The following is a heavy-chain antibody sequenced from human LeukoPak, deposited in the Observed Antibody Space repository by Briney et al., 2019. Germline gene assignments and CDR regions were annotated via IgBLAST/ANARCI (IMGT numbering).Heavy chain of an antibody. V-gene: IGHV3-23*01. Sequence: ETLSLTCTVSGGSISSHYWSWIRQPPGKGLEWVSAVSASGGGTYYADSVRGRFTISRDNSKNTLQLQMSSLRAEDTAVYYCAKGRTGYDAFDIWGQGTMVTVSS. D-gene: IGHD1-1*01. CDR1: GGSISSHY. CDR3: AKGRTGYDAFDI. CDR2: VSASGGGT. J-gene: IGHJ3*02.